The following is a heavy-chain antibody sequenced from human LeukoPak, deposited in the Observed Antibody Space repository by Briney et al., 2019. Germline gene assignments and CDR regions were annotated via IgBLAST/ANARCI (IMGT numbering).Heavy chain of an antibody. V-gene: IGHV3-33*06. CDR2: IWYDGSNK. CDR1: GFTFSSYG. J-gene: IGHJ4*02. Sequence: GGSLRLSCAASGFTFSSYGMHWVRQAPGKGLEWVAVIWYDGSNKYYAASVKGRFTISRDNSKDTLYLQMNSLRAEDTAVYYCAKDRTVYYYDSSGYPLDYWGQGTLVTVSS. CDR3: AKDRTVYYYDSSGYPLDY. D-gene: IGHD3-22*01.